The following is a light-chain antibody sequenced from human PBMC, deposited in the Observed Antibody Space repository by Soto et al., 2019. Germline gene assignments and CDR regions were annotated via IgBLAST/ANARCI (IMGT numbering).Light chain of an antibody. CDR2: GAS. Sequence: EIVMTQSPATLSVSPGERATLSCRASQSVSSNLAWYQQKPGPAPRLLIYGASTRATGIPARFSGSGSGPEFTLTISSLQSEDFAVYYCQQYNNLRTFGQGTKVEIK. CDR1: QSVSSN. J-gene: IGKJ1*01. V-gene: IGKV3-15*01. CDR3: QQYNNLRT.